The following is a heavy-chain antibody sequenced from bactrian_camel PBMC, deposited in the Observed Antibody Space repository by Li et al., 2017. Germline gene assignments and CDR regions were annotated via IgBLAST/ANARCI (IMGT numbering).Heavy chain of an antibody. D-gene: IGHD2*01. Sequence: HVQLVESGGGSVQAGGSLRLSCAASGYTYSSYCMGWFRQAPGKEREGVAGIYTDGGNPHYVDSVKGRFTISRDNAKNTVYLRMNSLKSEDTALYYCATGVNRGSQRFNYWGQGTQVTVS. CDR1: GYTYSSYC. CDR3: ATGVNRGSQRFNY. V-gene: IGHV3S1*01. CDR2: IYTDGGNP. J-gene: IGHJ4*01.